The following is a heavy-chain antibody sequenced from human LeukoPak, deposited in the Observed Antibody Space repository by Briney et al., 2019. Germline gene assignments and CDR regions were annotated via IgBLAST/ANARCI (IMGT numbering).Heavy chain of an antibody. CDR2: ISSSSSHI. CDR1: GFTFSSYS. Sequence: GGSLRLSCAASGFTFSSYSMNWVRQAPGKGLEWVSSISSSSSHIYYADSLKGRFTISRDKAKNSLILQMNSLRAEDTAVYYCASGGSYPGPFDSWGQGTLVTVSS. D-gene: IGHD1-26*01. V-gene: IGHV3-21*01. J-gene: IGHJ4*02. CDR3: ASGGSYPGPFDS.